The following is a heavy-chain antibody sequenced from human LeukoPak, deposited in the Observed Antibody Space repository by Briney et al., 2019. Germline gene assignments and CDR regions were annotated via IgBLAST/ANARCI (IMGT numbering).Heavy chain of an antibody. Sequence: ASVKVSCKTSGYTFTNYGMHWVRQAPRQSLEWMGWINTGNGNTKSSQKFQDRVTLARDTSASTAYMELNSLSSEDTAVYFCARVPLHDASGRYYPHWGQGTLVTVSS. J-gene: IGHJ1*01. CDR1: GYTFTNYG. V-gene: IGHV1-3*04. D-gene: IGHD1-26*01. CDR3: ARVPLHDASGRYYPH. CDR2: INTGNGNT.